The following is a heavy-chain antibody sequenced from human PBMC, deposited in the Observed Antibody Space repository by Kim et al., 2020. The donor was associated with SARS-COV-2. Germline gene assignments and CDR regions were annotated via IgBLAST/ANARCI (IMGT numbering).Heavy chain of an antibody. CDR1: GGSISSSSYY. Sequence: SETLSLTCTVSGGSISSSSYYWGWIRQPPGKGLEWIGSIYYSGSTYYNPSLKSRVTISVDTSKNQFSLKLSSVTAADTAVYYCARSYSSRTGFWFDPWGQGTLVTVSS. J-gene: IGHJ5*02. CDR3: ARSYSSRTGFWFDP. CDR2: IYYSGST. V-gene: IGHV4-39*01. D-gene: IGHD6-13*01.